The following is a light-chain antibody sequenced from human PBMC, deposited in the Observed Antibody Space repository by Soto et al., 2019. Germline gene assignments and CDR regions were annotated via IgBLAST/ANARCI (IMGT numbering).Light chain of an antibody. CDR3: QQYNSYPVT. Sequence: DIQMTQSPSTLSASVGDRVTSTCRASQSISSWLAWYQQKPRKAPKLLIYDASSLESGVPSRFSGSVSGTEFTITISSLQPGDFATYYGQQYNSYPVTFGQGTKVEIK. CDR2: DAS. CDR1: QSISSW. V-gene: IGKV1-5*01. J-gene: IGKJ1*01.